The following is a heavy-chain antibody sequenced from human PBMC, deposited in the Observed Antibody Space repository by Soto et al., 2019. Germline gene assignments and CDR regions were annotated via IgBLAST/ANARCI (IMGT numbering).Heavy chain of an antibody. V-gene: IGHV3-33*01. CDR2: IWYDGSNK. CDR1: GFTFSSYG. D-gene: IGHD1-7*01. Sequence: PGGSLRLSCAASGFTFSSYGMHWVRQAPGKGLEWVAVIWYDGSNKYYADSVKGRFTISRDNSKNTLYLQMNSLRAEDTAVYYCARGVGLLYYYYYYMDVWGKGTTVTVSS. CDR3: ARGVGLLYYYYYYMDV. J-gene: IGHJ6*03.